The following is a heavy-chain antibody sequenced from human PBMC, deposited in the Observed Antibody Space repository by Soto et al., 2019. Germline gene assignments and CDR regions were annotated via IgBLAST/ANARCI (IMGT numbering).Heavy chain of an antibody. J-gene: IGHJ4*02. Sequence: DSLKISCEASGFTCSPGSMNCVRQVPGKGLEWVASISSGSSDPWYADSVKGRFIISRDNAQNSLFLQMNTLRPEDTAMYYCARVAYWGPGTQVTVSS. CDR2: ISSGSSDP. CDR3: ARVAY. CDR1: GFTCSPGS. V-gene: IGHV3-21*01.